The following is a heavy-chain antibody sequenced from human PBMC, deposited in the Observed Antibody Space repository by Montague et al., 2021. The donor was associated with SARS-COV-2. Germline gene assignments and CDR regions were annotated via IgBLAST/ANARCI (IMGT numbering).Heavy chain of an antibody. J-gene: IGHJ6*02. CDR3: ARGRYYGSGTSLGMDV. D-gene: IGHD3-10*01. Sequence: SETLSLTCAVYGGSFSGYYWSWIRQPPGKGLEWIGEINHSGSTNYNPYLKSRVTISVDTSTNQFSLTLSSVTAAATAVYYCARGRYYGSGTSLGMDVWGQGTTVTVSS. CDR1: GGSFSGYY. CDR2: INHSGST. V-gene: IGHV4-34*01.